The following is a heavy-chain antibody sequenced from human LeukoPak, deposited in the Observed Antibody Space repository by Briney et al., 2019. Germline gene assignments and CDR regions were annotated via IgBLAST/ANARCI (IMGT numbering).Heavy chain of an antibody. V-gene: IGHV4-34*01. J-gene: IGHJ4*02. CDR1: GGSISSYY. D-gene: IGHD3-22*01. CDR2: INHTGST. Sequence: SETLSLTCTVAGGSISSYYWSWIRQPPGKGLEWIGEINHTGSTNYNPSLKSRVTISVDTSKNQFSLKLRSVTAADTAVYYCARHGSDYSFDYWGQGTLVTVSS. CDR3: ARHGSDYSFDY.